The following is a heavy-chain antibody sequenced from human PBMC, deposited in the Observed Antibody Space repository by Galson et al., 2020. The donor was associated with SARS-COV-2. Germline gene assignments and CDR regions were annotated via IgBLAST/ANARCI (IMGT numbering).Heavy chain of an antibody. D-gene: IGHD3-3*01. CDR3: ARDNTIFGVVISYYYYGMDV. Sequence: GESLKISCAASGFTFSSYAMHWVRQAPGKGLEWVAVISYDGSNKYYADSVKGRFTISRDNSKNTLYLQMNSLRAEDTAVYYCARDNTIFGVVISYYYYGMDVWGQGTTVTVSS. V-gene: IGHV3-30-3*01. CDR1: GFTFSSYA. J-gene: IGHJ6*02. CDR2: ISYDGSNK.